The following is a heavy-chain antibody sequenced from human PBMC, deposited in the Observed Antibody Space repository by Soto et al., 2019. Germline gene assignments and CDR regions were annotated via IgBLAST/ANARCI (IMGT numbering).Heavy chain of an antibody. CDR2: ILYDGSNK. V-gene: IGHV3-33*01. J-gene: IGHJ4*02. Sequence: GGSLRLSCAASGFTFSNYGMHWARQAPGKGLERVAAILYDGSNKYYADSVKGRFIISRDNSKNTLYLQMNSLRAEDTAVYYCAGGTYYFDYSGQGTQVTV. CDR3: AGGTYYFDY. CDR1: GFTFSNYG. D-gene: IGHD3-16*01.